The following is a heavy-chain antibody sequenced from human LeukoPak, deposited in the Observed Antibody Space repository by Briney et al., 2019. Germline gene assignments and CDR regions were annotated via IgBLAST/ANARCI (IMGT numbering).Heavy chain of an antibody. J-gene: IGHJ4*02. CDR2: IRYDGSNK. V-gene: IGHV3-30*02. CDR3: ARDQSSGIYCSGGSCSFDY. D-gene: IGHD2-15*01. CDR1: GFTFSSYG. Sequence: PGGSLRLSCAASGFTFSSYGMHWVRQAPGKGLEWVAFIRYDGSNKYYADSVKGRFTISRDNSKITLYLQMNSLRPEDTAVYYCARDQSSGIYCSGGSCSFDYWGQGTLVTVSS.